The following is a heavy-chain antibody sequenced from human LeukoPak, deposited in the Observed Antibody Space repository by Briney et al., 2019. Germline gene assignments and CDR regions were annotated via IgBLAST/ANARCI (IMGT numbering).Heavy chain of an antibody. J-gene: IGHJ4*02. CDR1: GFTFSSYS. D-gene: IGHD6-6*01. CDR3: ARDGEQLVRFDD. Sequence: GGSLRLSCAASGFTFSSYSMNWVRQAPGKGLEWVSSISSSSSYIYYADSVKGRFTISRDNAKNSLYLQMNSLRAEDTAVYYCARDGEQLVRFDDWGQGTLVTVSS. CDR2: ISSSSSYI. V-gene: IGHV3-21*01.